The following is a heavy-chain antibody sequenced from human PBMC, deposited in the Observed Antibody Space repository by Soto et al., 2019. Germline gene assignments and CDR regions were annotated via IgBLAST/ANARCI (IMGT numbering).Heavy chain of an antibody. CDR2: IIPIFGTA. CDR1: GGTFSSYA. Sequence: QVQLVQSGAEVKKPGSSVKVSCNASGGTFSSYAISGVRQAPVQGLEWMGGIIPIFGTANYAQKCKGRVTITAAESTSTAYMELSSLRSEDTAVYYCERGAWDYDDGMDVWRQGTTVTVSS. D-gene: IGHD7-27*01. V-gene: IGHV1-69*01. J-gene: IGHJ6*02. CDR3: ERGAWDYDDGMDV.